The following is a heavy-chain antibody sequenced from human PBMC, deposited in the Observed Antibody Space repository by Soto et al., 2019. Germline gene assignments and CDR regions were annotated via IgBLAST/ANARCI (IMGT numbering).Heavy chain of an antibody. CDR2: AHHSGRT. D-gene: IGHD4-17*01. V-gene: IGHV4-4*02. CDR1: GGSMSSSNW. CDR3: ARSEATVLDY. J-gene: IGHJ4*02. Sequence: QVQLQESGPGLVKPSGTLSLTCTVSGGSMSSSNWWNWVRQPPGKGLEWIGEAHHSGRTNYNPSLMSRVTISVAKSTNHFSRKLSSGTAANTAVSYCARSEATVLDYWGQGTLVTVSS.